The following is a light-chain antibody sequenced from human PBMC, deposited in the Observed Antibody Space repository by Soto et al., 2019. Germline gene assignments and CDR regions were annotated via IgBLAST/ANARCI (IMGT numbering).Light chain of an antibody. Sequence: EIVMTQSPATLSVSPGERATLSCRASQGVSSNLAWYQQKPGQAPRLLIYGASTRATGIPARFSGSGSGTEFTLTISSLQSEDFAVYYCQQYNNWPWTFGQRTKVDIK. CDR2: GAS. V-gene: IGKV3-15*01. J-gene: IGKJ1*01. CDR3: QQYNNWPWT. CDR1: QGVSSN.